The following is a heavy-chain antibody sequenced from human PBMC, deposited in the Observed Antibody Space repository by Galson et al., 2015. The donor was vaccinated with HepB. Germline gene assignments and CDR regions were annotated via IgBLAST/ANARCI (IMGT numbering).Heavy chain of an antibody. Sequence: SLRLSCAASGFTFNKAWMNWVRQAPGKGLKWVGRIKSNTDDGTTDYAAPVKGRFTISRDDSKNTLYLQMSSLQTEDTAVYYCTTALSTTYVWGKGTTVTVSS. J-gene: IGHJ6*04. CDR2: IKSNTDDGTT. D-gene: IGHD2-2*01. V-gene: IGHV3-15*07. CDR3: TTALSTTYV. CDR1: GFTFNKAW.